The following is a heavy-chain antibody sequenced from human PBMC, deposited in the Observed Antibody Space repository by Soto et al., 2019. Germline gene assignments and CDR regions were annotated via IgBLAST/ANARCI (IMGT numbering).Heavy chain of an antibody. Sequence: GGSLRLSCAASGFTFRSFTMNWVRQAPGKGLEWVSTISSNSAYIYYTDALRGRFTISRDNARNSLHLQMNSLRAEDTAVYYCTRDASRDSSARGWFDPWGPGTLVTVSS. J-gene: IGHJ5*02. CDR2: ISSNSAYI. D-gene: IGHD6-13*01. CDR3: TRDASRDSSARGWFDP. CDR1: GFTFRSFT. V-gene: IGHV3-21*01.